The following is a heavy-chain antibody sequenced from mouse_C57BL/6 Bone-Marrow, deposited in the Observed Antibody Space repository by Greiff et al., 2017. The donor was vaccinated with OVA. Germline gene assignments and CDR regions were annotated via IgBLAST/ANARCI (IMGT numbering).Heavy chain of an antibody. J-gene: IGHJ2*01. Sequence: QVQLKESDAELVKPGASVKISCKVSGYTFTDHTIHWMKQRPEQGLEWIGYIYPRDGSTKYNEKFKGKATLTADKSSSTAYMQLNSLTSEDSAVYFCARGPIYYYGSSPFDYWGQGTTLTVSS. D-gene: IGHD1-1*01. CDR2: IYPRDGST. V-gene: IGHV1-78*01. CDR3: ARGPIYYYGSSPFDY. CDR1: GYTFTDHT.